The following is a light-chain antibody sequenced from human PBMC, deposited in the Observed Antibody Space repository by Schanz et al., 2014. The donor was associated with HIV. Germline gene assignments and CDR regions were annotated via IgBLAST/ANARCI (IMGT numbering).Light chain of an antibody. CDR3: QQYNNWPPA. CDR2: GAS. J-gene: IGKJ1*01. CDR1: QSVSSSY. Sequence: EIVLTQSPGTLSLSPGERATLSCRVSQSVSSSYLAWYQQKPGQAPRLLIYGASSRATGIPDRFSGSGSGTEFTLTISSLQSEDFAVYYCQQYNNWPPAFGQGTKVEIK. V-gene: IGKV3-20*01.